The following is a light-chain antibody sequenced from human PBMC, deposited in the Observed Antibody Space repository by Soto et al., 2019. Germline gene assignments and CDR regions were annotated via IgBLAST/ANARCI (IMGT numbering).Light chain of an antibody. CDR3: CSYAATTTVV. CDR2: EVT. V-gene: IGLV2-23*02. Sequence: QSVLTQPASVSGSPGQSISNSCTGTSSDVGNYNLVSWYQQYPGKAPKLIIYEVTKRPSGVSNRFSGSKSGNTASLTISGLQAEDEADYYCCSYAATTTVVFGGGTKLTVL. CDR1: SSDVGNYNL. J-gene: IGLJ2*01.